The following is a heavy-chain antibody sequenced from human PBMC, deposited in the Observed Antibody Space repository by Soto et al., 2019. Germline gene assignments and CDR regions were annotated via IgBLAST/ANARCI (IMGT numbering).Heavy chain of an antibody. CDR1: GFSLSPSGVG. V-gene: IGHV2-5*01. D-gene: IGHD6-13*01. CDR3: AHRDSSSQNWFEP. J-gene: IGHJ5*02. Sequence: QITLKESGPTLVKPTQTLTLTCTFSGFSLSPSGVGVGWIRQTPGKALEWLALIYWYDDKRYSPSLKIRLTVTMATSKNEVVLTMTNMEPVDTATYYGAHRDSSSQNWFEPWGQGTLVNVSS. CDR2: IYWYDDK.